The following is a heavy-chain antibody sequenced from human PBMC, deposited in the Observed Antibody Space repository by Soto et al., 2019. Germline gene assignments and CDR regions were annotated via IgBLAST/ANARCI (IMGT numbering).Heavy chain of an antibody. CDR3: ATGSARFDF. Sequence: EVQLVESGGGSVNPGGSVRLSCAASGFTFTDAWMNWVRQVPGEGLEWVGHVKSQIDGGTTDSAAALDGRVTISRDDSKNMVYLQMNRLRTDHTAVYYCATGSARFDFWGQGTLVTVSS. D-gene: IGHD6-6*01. J-gene: IGHJ5*01. V-gene: IGHV3-15*01. CDR2: VKSQIDGGTT. CDR1: GFTFTDAW.